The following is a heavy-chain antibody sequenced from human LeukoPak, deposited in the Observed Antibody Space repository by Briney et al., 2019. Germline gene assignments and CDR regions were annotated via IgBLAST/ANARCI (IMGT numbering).Heavy chain of an antibody. CDR2: IYYSGST. D-gene: IGHD5-12*01. CDR3: ARDGPHVDIVATTNFDY. Sequence: PSETLSLTCTVSGGSISSSSYYWGWIRQPPGKGLEWIGSIYYSGSTYYNPSLKSRVTISVDTSKNQFSLKLSSVTAADTAVYYCARDGPHVDIVATTNFDYWGQGTLVTVSS. V-gene: IGHV4-39*07. J-gene: IGHJ4*02. CDR1: GGSISSSSYY.